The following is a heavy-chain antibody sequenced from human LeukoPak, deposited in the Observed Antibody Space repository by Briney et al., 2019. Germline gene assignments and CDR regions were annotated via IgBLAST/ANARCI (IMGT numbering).Heavy chain of an antibody. Sequence: ETLSLTCAVYGGSFRGYYWSWVRQPPGKGLEWIGEINHSGSTNYNPSLKSRVTISVDTSKNQFSLKLSSVTAADTAVYYCARRGYYYASFDYWGQGTLVTVSS. CDR1: GGSFRGYY. CDR2: INHSGST. D-gene: IGHD3-10*01. CDR3: ARRGYYYASFDY. V-gene: IGHV4-34*01. J-gene: IGHJ4*02.